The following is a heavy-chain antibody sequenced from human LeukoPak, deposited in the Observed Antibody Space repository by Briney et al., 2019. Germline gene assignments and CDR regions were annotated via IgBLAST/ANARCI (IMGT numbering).Heavy chain of an antibody. D-gene: IGHD2-15*01. CDR3: ARWEGGTLDY. V-gene: IGHV4-59*01. Sequence: SEALSLTCAVYGGSFSDYYWTWIRQPPGKGLEWIGYIYYGGSTNYNPSLKSRVTISVDTSKNQFSLKLISVTAADTAVYYCARWEGGTLDYWGQGTLVTVSS. J-gene: IGHJ4*02. CDR1: GGSFSDYY. CDR2: IYYGGST.